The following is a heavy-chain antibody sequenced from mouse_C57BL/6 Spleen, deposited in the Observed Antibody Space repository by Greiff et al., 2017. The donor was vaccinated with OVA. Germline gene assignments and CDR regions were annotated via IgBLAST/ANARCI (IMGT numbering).Heavy chain of an antibody. CDR3: ARYDYERGYAMDY. J-gene: IGHJ4*01. V-gene: IGHV1-50*01. CDR2: IDPSDSNT. CDR1: GYTFTSYW. D-gene: IGHD2-4*01. Sequence: QVHVKQPGAELVKPGASVKLSCKASGYTFTSYWMQWVKQRPGQGLEWIGEIDPSDSNTNYNQKFKGKATLTVATSSSTAYLQLSSLTSEDSAVYYWARYDYERGYAMDYWGQGTSVTVSS.